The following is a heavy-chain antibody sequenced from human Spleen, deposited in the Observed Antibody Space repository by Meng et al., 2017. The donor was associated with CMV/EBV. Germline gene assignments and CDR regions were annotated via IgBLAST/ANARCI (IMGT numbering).Heavy chain of an antibody. J-gene: IGHJ4*02. D-gene: IGHD2-21*01. CDR1: GFTFSSYG. CDR2: IGATAGGT. Sequence: GGSLRLSCAASGFTFSSYGMSWVRQAPGKGLEWVSSIGATAGGTYYADSVKGRFTISRDNAKNTLYLQMNSLRVEDTAVYYCAKYSAVGERLYYFDYWGQGTLVTVSS. CDR3: AKYSAVGERLYYFDY. V-gene: IGHV3-23*01.